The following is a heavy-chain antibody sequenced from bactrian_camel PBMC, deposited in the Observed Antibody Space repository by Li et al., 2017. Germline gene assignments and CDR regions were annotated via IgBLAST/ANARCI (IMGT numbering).Heavy chain of an antibody. D-gene: IGHD2*01. CDR1: AYTGGPFY. V-gene: IGHV3S40*01. CDR3: AAEPYECYSESLRGEWFRY. J-gene: IGHJ6*01. Sequence: VQLVESGGGLVQPGGSLRLSCAASAYTGGPFYMAYFRQAPGKEREGVATITTGTGNTDYADSVKGRFTISQDNANNTVYLQMNSLKPEDTAMYYCAAEPYECYSESLRGEWFRYWGQGTQVTVS. CDR2: ITTGTGNT.